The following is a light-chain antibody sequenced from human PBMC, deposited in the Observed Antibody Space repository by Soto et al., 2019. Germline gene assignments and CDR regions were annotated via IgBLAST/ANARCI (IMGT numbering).Light chain of an antibody. Sequence: EIVMTQSPATLSVSSGERATLSCRASQSVSSNLAWYQQKPGQAPRLLIYGASTRATGIPDRFSGSGSGTDFTLTISSLEPEDFAVYYCQQRSNWPPITFGQGTRLEI. J-gene: IGKJ5*01. V-gene: IGKV3-11*01. CDR3: QQRSNWPPIT. CDR1: QSVSSN. CDR2: GAS.